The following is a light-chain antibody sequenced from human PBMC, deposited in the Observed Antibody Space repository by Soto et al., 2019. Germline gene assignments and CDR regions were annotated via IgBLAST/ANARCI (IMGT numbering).Light chain of an antibody. J-gene: IGKJ1*01. CDR1: QSVSSN. CDR2: GAS. CDR3: HKYNNWPPWT. V-gene: IGKV3-15*01. Sequence: EIVMTQSPATLSVSPGERATLSCRASQSVSSNLAWYQQKPGQAPRLLIYGASNRATGIPARFSGSGSGTEFNLTINSLQSEDFAVYYCHKYNNWPPWTFGQGTKVEIK.